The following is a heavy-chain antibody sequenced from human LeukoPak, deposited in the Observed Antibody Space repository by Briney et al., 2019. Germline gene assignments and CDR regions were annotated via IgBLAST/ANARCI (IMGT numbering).Heavy chain of an antibody. D-gene: IGHD2-15*01. Sequence: SATLSPTCTVSGASITIGAESYHWGWIRQPPGKGLEWIGTIYYTGISYYNPSLESRVTSSLDTSKNQFSLTLNSVTAADTAVYYCGRDFRGRYCSGGRCYSEADYWGQGTLVTVSS. CDR2: IYYTGIS. CDR1: GASITIGAESYH. CDR3: GRDFRGRYCSGGRCYSEADY. J-gene: IGHJ4*02. V-gene: IGHV4-39*07.